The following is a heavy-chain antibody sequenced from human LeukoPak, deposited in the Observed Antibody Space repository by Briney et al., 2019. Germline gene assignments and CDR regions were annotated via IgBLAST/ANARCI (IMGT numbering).Heavy chain of an antibody. CDR3: ARVSAAAGVDC. Sequence: SPSETLSLTCTVSGGSISSYYWSWIRQPPGKGLEWIGYIYYSGSTNYNPSLKSRVTISVDTSKNQFSLKLRSGTAADTAVYYCARVSAAAGVDCWGQGTLVTVSS. V-gene: IGHV4-59*01. CDR2: IYYSGST. J-gene: IGHJ4*02. CDR1: GGSISSYY. D-gene: IGHD6-13*01.